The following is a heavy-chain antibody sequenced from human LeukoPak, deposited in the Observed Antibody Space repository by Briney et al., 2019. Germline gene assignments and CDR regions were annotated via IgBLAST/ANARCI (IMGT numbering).Heavy chain of an antibody. V-gene: IGHV3-23*01. Sequence: PGGSLRLSCAASGLTFSSYAMSWLRQAPGKGLEWVSAISGSGGSTYYADSVKGRFTISTDNSKNTLYLQMNRLRAEDKAVYYCAKVGSSSWFDYWGQGTLVTVSS. CDR3: AKVGSSSWFDY. CDR1: GLTFSSYA. D-gene: IGHD6-13*01. J-gene: IGHJ4*02. CDR2: ISGSGGST.